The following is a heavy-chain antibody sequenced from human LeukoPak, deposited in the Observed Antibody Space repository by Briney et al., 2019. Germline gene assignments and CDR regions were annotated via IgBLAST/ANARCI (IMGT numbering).Heavy chain of an antibody. CDR3: ARDWNDSSGYYYGAFGI. CDR2: IWYDGSNK. D-gene: IGHD3-22*01. Sequence: PGGSLRLSCAASGFTFSSYWMHWVRQAPGKGLEWVAVIWYDGSNKYYADSVKGRFTISRDNSKNTLYLQMNSLRAEDTAVYYCARDWNDSSGYYYGAFGIWGQGTMVTVSS. V-gene: IGHV3-33*08. J-gene: IGHJ3*02. CDR1: GFTFSSYW.